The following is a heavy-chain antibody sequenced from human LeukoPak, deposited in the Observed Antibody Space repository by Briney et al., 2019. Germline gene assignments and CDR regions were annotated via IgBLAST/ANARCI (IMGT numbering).Heavy chain of an antibody. CDR1: GGSIISDS. J-gene: IGHJ4*02. V-gene: IGHV4-30-2*05. CDR3: ARVQYCSGGSCYNLRLFDH. D-gene: IGHD2-15*01. CDR2: IYHSGTT. Sequence: SQTLSLTYAVSGGSIISDSWSWIRQPPGKGLEWLGYIYHSGTTYYNPSVKSRISISVDTSKNQFSLNLRSVTAADTAVYYCARVQYCSGGSCYNLRLFDHWGQGSLVTVSS.